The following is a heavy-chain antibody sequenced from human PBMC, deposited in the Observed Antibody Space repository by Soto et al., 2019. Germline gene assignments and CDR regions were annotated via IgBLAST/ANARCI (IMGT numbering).Heavy chain of an antibody. CDR1: ELTFSSYA. V-gene: IGHV3-23*01. D-gene: IGHD3-3*01. Sequence: PGGSLRLSGAASELTFSSYAMSWVRQAPGKGLEWVSHISNSGRSTKYADSVKGRFTISRDNSKNTLYLQMNSLRAEDTAIYYCAKDALAYFDFWSWGQGTLVTVSS. J-gene: IGHJ4*02. CDR2: ISNSGRST. CDR3: AKDALAYFDFWS.